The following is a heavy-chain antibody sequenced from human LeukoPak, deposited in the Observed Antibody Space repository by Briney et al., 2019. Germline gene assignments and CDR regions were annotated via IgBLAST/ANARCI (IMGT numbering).Heavy chain of an antibody. Sequence: ASVKVSCKASGGTFSSYAISWVRQAPGQGLEWMGIINPSGGSISYAQKFQGRVTMTRDTSTGTVYMELNSLRSEDTAVYYCARSAAMIADYFYNHGMDVWGQGTTVTVPS. V-gene: IGHV1-46*01. CDR2: INPSGGSI. J-gene: IGHJ6*02. CDR1: GGTFSSYA. CDR3: ARSAAMIADYFYNHGMDV. D-gene: IGHD2-2*01.